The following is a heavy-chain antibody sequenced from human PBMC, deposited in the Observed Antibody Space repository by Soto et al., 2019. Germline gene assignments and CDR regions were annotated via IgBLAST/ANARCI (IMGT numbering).Heavy chain of an antibody. Sequence: EVQLLESGGCLVQPGGSLRLSCAASGFTFSTSGMSWVRQAPGKGLAWVSSISGSGDYTNYADSVKGRFTISRDNSKNTLYLPINSLTAEDTAVYYCANHGGFDIWGQGTMVDVSS. D-gene: IGHD4-17*01. CDR2: ISGSGDYT. CDR1: GFTFSTSG. J-gene: IGHJ3*02. CDR3: ANHGGFDI. V-gene: IGHV3-23*01.